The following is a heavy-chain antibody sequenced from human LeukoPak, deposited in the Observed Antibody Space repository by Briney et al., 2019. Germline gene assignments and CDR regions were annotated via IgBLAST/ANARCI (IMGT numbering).Heavy chain of an antibody. V-gene: IGHV3-48*01. CDR2: ISSSSII. Sequence: PGGSLRLSCAASGFTFSSYSMNWVRQAPGKGLEWVSYISSSSIIYYADSVKGRFTISRDNAKNSLYLQMNSLRAEDTAVYYCARVGIRRSFDYWGQGTLVTVSS. J-gene: IGHJ4*02. CDR3: ARVGIRRSFDY. CDR1: GFTFSSYS.